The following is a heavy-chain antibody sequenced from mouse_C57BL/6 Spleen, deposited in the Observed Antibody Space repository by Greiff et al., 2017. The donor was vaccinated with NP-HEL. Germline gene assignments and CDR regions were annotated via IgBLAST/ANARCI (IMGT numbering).Heavy chain of an antibody. D-gene: IGHD2-3*01. CDR3: ARAGWLLWRFDV. V-gene: IGHV3-1*01. CDR2: ISYSGST. Sequence: EVQLQQSGPGMVKPSQSLSLTCTVTGYSITSGYDWHWIRHFPGNKLEWMGYISYSGSTNYNPSLKSRISITHDTSKNHFFLKLNSVTTEDTATYYCARAGWLLWRFDVWGTGTTVTVSS. CDR1: GYSITSGYD. J-gene: IGHJ1*03.